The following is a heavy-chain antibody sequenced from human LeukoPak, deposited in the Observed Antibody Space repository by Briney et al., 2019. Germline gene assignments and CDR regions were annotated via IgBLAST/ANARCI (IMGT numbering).Heavy chain of an antibody. J-gene: IGHJ3*02. D-gene: IGHD3-22*01. Sequence: GESLKISCKGSGYNFANYWIGGVRQMPGKGLEWMGIIYPGDSDTRYTPSFQGQVTISADKSISTAYLQWSSLKASDTAMYYCASARDYYDSTDAFDIWGQGTMVTVSS. V-gene: IGHV5-51*01. CDR2: IYPGDSDT. CDR3: ASARDYYDSTDAFDI. CDR1: GYNFANYW.